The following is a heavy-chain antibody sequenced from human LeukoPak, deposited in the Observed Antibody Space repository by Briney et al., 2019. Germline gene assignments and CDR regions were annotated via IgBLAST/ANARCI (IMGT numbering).Heavy chain of an antibody. CDR3: ARERSGSYEFDY. CDR1: GYSFTNYH. J-gene: IGHJ4*02. V-gene: IGHV1-46*01. Sequence: ASVKVSCKTSGYSFTNYHIHWVRQAPGQGLEWMGISNPSSGNFQGRVTITRDTSTSTAYMELSSLRSEDTAVYYCARERSGSYEFDYWGQGTLVTVSS. CDR2: SNPSSG. D-gene: IGHD1-26*01.